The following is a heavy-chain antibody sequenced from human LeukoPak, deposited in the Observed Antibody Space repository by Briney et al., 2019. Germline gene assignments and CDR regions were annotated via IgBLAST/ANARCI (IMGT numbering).Heavy chain of an antibody. J-gene: IGHJ4*02. CDR2: IYHSGST. V-gene: IGHV4-38-2*01. Sequence: SETLSLTCAVSGYSISSGYYWGWIRQPPGKGLEWIGSIYHSGSTYYNPSLKSRVTISVDTSKYQFSLKLSSVTAADTAVYYCARLGARFLDYWGQGTPVTVSS. CDR3: ARLGARFLDY. CDR1: GYSISSGYY. D-gene: IGHD1-26*01.